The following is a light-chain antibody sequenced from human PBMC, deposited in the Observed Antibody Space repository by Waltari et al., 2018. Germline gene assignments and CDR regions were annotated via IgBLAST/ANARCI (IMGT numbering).Light chain of an antibody. J-gene: IGKJ4*01. V-gene: IGKV3-11*01. CDR2: DTS. CDR1: QTVDTY. Sequence: IVLTQSPATLSLSPGERATLSCRASQTVDTYLAWYQQRPGQAPRLLIYDTSNRATGIPDRFSGSGSEEDYTLTSSSLEPEDFAVYYCQQRRRWPLTFGGGSKGEI. CDR3: QQRRRWPLT.